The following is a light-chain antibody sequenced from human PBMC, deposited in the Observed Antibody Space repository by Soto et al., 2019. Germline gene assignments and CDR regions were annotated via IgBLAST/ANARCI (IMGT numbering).Light chain of an antibody. CDR2: DDS. V-gene: IGLV3-21*02. CDR1: NIGSKS. J-gene: IGLJ1*01. CDR3: QVWDSSSDHYV. Sequence: SYELTQPPSVSVAPGQTARITCGGNNIGSKSVHWYQQKPDQPPVLVVYDDSDRPSGIPERFSGSNYGNTATLTIIRVEAGDDADYYCQVWDSSSDHYVFGTGTKVTVL.